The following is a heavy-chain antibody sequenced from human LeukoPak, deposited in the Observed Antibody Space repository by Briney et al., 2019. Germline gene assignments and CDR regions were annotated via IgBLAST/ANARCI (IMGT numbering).Heavy chain of an antibody. Sequence: PGGSLRLSCAASGFTFSSYGMHWVPQAPGKGLEWVAVIWYDGSNKYYADSVKGRFTISRDNSKNTLYLQMNSLRAEDTAVYYCARRAAAGTWLFDYWGQGTLVTVSS. D-gene: IGHD6-13*01. CDR3: ARRAAAGTWLFDY. CDR2: IWYDGSNK. CDR1: GFTFSSYG. J-gene: IGHJ4*02. V-gene: IGHV3-33*01.